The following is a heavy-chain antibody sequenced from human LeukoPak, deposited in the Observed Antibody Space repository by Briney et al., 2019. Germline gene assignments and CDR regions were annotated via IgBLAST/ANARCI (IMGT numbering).Heavy chain of an antibody. J-gene: IGHJ4*02. CDR2: IKQDGSKK. CDR1: GFPFSSYW. V-gene: IGHV3-7*04. D-gene: IGHD5-24*01. Sequence: PGGSLRLSCVASGFPFSSYWMTWVRQAPGKGLEWVANIKQDGSKKSYVDSVKGPFTISSDKAKNSLYLQMNSLRAEDTAIYYCTRVGYIDEGIDYWGQGTLVTVSS. CDR3: TRVGYIDEGIDY.